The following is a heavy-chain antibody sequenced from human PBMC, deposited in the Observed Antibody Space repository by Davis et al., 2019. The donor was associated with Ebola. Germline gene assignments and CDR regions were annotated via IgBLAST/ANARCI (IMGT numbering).Heavy chain of an antibody. V-gene: IGHV4-34*01. J-gene: IGHJ6*02. Sequence: SETLSPTCAVYGGSFSGYYWSWTRQPPGKGLEWIGEINHSGSTNYNPSLKTRVTISVDTSKNQFSLKLSSVTAADTAVYYCARGGDSSSWYYYYGMDVWGQGTTVTVSS. CDR3: ARGGDSSSWYYYYGMDV. CDR2: INHSGST. CDR1: GGSFSGYY. D-gene: IGHD6-13*01.